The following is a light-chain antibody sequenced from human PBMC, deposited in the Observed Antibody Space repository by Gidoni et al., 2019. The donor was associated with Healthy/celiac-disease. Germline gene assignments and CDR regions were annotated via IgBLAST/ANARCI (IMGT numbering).Light chain of an antibody. CDR2: LGS. V-gene: IGKV2-28*01. CDR3: MQALQKGT. J-gene: IGKJ2*01. Sequence: DIVMTQSPLSLPVTPGEPASISCRSSQSLLHSKGYNYLDWYLQKPGQSPQLLIYLGSNRSSGVPDRFSGSGSGTDFTLKISRVEAEDVGVYYCMQALQKGTFGQGTKLEIK. CDR1: QSLLHSKGYNY.